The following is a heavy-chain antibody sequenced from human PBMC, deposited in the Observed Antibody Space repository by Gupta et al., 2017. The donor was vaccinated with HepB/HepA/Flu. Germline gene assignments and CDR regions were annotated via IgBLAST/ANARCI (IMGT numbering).Heavy chain of an antibody. CDR2: INNDGKNT. J-gene: IGHJ4*02. V-gene: IGHV3-23*01. D-gene: IGHD2-8*02. Sequence: EVQLLQSGGGLVQPGGSLRLSCAASGFIFNNYGMGWVRQVPGKELEWVSTINNDGKNTHYEDSGRGRFTISRDNSKNTVDLQMDRLRVEDTATYYCDKDAGGASGEAFVEDWGQGILVTVSS. CDR3: DKDAGGASGEAFVED. CDR1: GFIFNNYG.